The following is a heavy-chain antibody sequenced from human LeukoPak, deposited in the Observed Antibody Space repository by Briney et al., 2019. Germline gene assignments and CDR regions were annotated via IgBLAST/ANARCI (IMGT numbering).Heavy chain of an antibody. V-gene: IGHV3-30*18. CDR1: GFTFSSYG. D-gene: IGHD3-16*01. CDR2: ISYDGSNK. Sequence: PGRSLRLSCAASGFTFSSYGMHWVRQAPGKGLEWVAVISYDGSNKYYADSVKSRFTISRDNSKNTLYLQMNSLRAEDTAVYYCAKVQFPFTYGMDVWGQGTTVTVSS. J-gene: IGHJ6*02. CDR3: AKVQFPFTYGMDV.